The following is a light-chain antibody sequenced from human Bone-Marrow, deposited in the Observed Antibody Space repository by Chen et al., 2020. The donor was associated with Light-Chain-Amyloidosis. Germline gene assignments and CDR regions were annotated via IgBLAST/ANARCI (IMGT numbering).Light chain of an antibody. J-gene: IGKJ2*01. V-gene: IGKV4-1*01. CDR2: WAS. Sequence: DIVMTQSPDSLAVSLGERATINCKSRQTIFYNYNVKNYLAWYQQKPGQPPKLLIYWASTRKSGVPDRFSGSGSGTNFTLTINSLQAEDVAVYFCQQYYSTPTFGQGTKLGI. CDR1: QTIFYNYNVKNY. CDR3: QQYYSTPT.